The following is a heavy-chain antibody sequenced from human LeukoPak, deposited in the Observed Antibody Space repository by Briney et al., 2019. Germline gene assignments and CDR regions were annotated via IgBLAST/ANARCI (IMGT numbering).Heavy chain of an antibody. V-gene: IGHV4-38-2*02. CDR2: TNHSGRT. CDR3: ARHGSGSWRWFDP. CDR1: GYSISSGYF. J-gene: IGHJ5*02. Sequence: SETLSLTCTVSGYSISSGYFWGWIRQPPGKGLEWIGSTNHSGRTYFNPSLKSRVAGSVDTSKNQFSLKLSSVTAADTAVYYCARHGSGSWRWFDPWGQGTLVTVSS. D-gene: IGHD3-10*01.